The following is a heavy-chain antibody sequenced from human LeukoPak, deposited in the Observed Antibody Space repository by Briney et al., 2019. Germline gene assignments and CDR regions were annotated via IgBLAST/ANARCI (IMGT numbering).Heavy chain of an antibody. Sequence: GGSLRLSCAASGFTFSNYGMHWVRQAPGKGLEWVAVIWYDGSNKYYAGSVKGRFTISRDNSKNTLYLQMNSLRAEDTAVYYCARESLPVVIRSRFDPWGQGTLVTVSS. CDR1: GFTFSNYG. D-gene: IGHD3-22*01. CDR2: IWYDGSNK. J-gene: IGHJ5*02. V-gene: IGHV3-33*01. CDR3: ARESLPVVIRSRFDP.